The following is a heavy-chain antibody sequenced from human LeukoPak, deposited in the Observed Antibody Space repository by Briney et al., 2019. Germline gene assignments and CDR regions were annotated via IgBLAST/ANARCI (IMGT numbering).Heavy chain of an antibody. V-gene: IGHV3-11*01. J-gene: IGHJ4*02. CDR2: ISSSGSTI. CDR1: GFTFSDYY. CDR3: ARGRDLSGGNFDY. D-gene: IGHD2-15*01. Sequence: PGGCLRLSWAASGFTFSDYYMSWMRQAPGKGLEWVSYISSSGSTIYYADSVKGRFTISRDNAKNSLYLQMNSLRAEDTAVYYCARGRDLSGGNFDYWGQGTLVTVSS.